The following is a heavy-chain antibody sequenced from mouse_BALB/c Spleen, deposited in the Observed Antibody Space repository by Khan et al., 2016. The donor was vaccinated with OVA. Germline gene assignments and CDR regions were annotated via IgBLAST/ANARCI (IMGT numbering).Heavy chain of an antibody. Sequence: EVELVESGGGLVQPGGSLRLSCATSGFTFTDYYMNWVRQPPGKALEWLGFIRKKASGYTTEYSPSVKGRFTISRDYSQSALYLQMNTLRAKNSATYSCARVDYGYGFAYWGQGTQVTVSA. CDR2: IRKKASGYTT. CDR3: ARVDYGYGFAY. J-gene: IGHJ3*01. CDR1: GFTFTDYY. V-gene: IGHV7-3*02. D-gene: IGHD1-2*01.